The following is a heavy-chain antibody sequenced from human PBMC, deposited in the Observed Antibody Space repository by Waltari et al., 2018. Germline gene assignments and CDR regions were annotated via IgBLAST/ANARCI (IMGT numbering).Heavy chain of an antibody. J-gene: IGHJ6*02. CDR2: MTGTGGGPLYANSP. Sequence: DVQVLESGGDLVQPGGSLSLSCVAAGFDFVNSAMSWVRQTPGKGLAWVSTMTGTGGGPLYANSPYYADSVKGRFTISRDNSKNTIYLQMSSLNAEDTAIYYCAKGSGMDVWGQGTTVTVSS. V-gene: IGHV3-23*01. CDR1: GFDFVNSA. CDR3: AKGSGMDV.